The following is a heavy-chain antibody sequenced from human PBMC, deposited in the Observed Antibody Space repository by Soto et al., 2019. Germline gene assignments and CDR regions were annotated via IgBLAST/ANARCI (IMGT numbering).Heavy chain of an antibody. V-gene: IGHV4-59*08. CDR3: ASAPIPGISVAGGTVFNYYYYMDV. J-gene: IGHJ6*03. Sequence: SETLSLDCSVGCASIPSYNFIWIPHPPWYSLAWIGYIYYSGSTNYNPSLKSRVTISVDTSKNQFSLKLSSVTAADTAVYYCASAPIPGISVAGGTVFNYYYYMDVWGKATTVT. CDR2: IYYSGST. D-gene: IGHD6-19*01. CDR1: CASIPSYN.